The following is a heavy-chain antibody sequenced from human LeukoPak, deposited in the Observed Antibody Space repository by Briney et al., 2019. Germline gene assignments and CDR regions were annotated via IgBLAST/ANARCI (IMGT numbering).Heavy chain of an antibody. CDR3: ARVRFLDYGDYDGGWYFDL. CDR2: IYYSGST. Sequence: SETLPLTCTVSGGSISSSSYYWGWIRQPPGKGLEWIGSIYYSGSTYYNPSLKSRVTISVDTSKNQFSLKLSSVTAADTAVYYCARVRFLDYGDYDGGWYFDLWGRGTLVTVSS. D-gene: IGHD4-17*01. CDR1: GGSISSSSYY. V-gene: IGHV4-39*07. J-gene: IGHJ2*01.